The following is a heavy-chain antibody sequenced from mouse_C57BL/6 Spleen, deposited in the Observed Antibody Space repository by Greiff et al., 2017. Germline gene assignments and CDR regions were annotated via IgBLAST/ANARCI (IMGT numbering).Heavy chain of an antibody. CDR3: ARERYDGGNWYFDV. V-gene: IGHV5-16*01. CDR1: GFTFSDYY. CDR2: INYDGSST. D-gene: IGHD2-12*01. J-gene: IGHJ1*03. Sequence: EVKLMESEGGLVQPGSSMKLSCTASGFTFSDYYMAWVRQVPEKGLEWVANINYDGSSTYYLDSLKSRFIISRDNAKNILYLQMSSLKSEDTATYYCARERYDGGNWYFDVWGTGTTVTVSS.